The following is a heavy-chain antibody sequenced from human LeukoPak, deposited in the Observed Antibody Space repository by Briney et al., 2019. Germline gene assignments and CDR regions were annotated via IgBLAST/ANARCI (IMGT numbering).Heavy chain of an antibody. V-gene: IGHV3-21*01. CDR1: GFTFSSYS. CDR3: ARGKRSSTSYYMDV. Sequence: GGSLRLSCAASGFTFSSYSMNWVRQAPGKGLEWVSSISSSSSYIYYADSVKGRFTISRDNAKNSLYLQMNSLRAEDTAVYYCARGKRSSTSYYMDVWGKGTTVTVSS. D-gene: IGHD2-2*01. CDR2: ISSSSSYI. J-gene: IGHJ6*03.